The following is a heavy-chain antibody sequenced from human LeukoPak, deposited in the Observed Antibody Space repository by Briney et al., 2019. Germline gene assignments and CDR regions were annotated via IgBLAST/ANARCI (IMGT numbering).Heavy chain of an antibody. D-gene: IGHD3-3*01. CDR1: GFTFTSSA. Sequence: SVKVSCKASGFTFTSSAMQWVRQARGQRLGWIGWIVVGSGNTNYAQKFQERVTITRDMSTSTAYMELSSLRSEDTAVYYCASTPDFWSGYYKFDAFDIWGQGTMVTVSS. V-gene: IGHV1-58*02. J-gene: IGHJ3*02. CDR2: IVVGSGNT. CDR3: ASTPDFWSGYYKFDAFDI.